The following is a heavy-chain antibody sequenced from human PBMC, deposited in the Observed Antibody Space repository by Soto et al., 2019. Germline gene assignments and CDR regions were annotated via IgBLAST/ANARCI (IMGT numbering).Heavy chain of an antibody. J-gene: IGHJ3*02. Sequence: QVQVQQWGAGLLKSSETRSLTCAFYGWSFSGYYWSWIHQSPGKGLEWIGEVKPTASTKYNPSLKSRVTISVDTSKSQFSLNLNSVTAADTALYYCARSREQWLVDAFDIWGQATMVTVSS. D-gene: IGHD6-19*01. CDR2: VKPTAST. V-gene: IGHV4-34*01. CDR1: GWSFSGYY. CDR3: ARSREQWLVDAFDI.